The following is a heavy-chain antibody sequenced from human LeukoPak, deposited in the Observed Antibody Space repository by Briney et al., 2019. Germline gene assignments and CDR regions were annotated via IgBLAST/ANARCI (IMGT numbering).Heavy chain of an antibody. Sequence: GGSLRLSCSASGFTFSSYSMNWVRQAPGKGLEWVSSISSSSSYIYYADSVKGRFTISRDNAKNSLYLQMNGVRAEDTAVYYCAWDYGGNSGYFDYWGQGTLVTVSS. CDR1: GFTFSSYS. CDR2: ISSSSSYI. V-gene: IGHV3-21*01. J-gene: IGHJ4*01. D-gene: IGHD4-23*01. CDR3: AWDYGGNSGYFDY.